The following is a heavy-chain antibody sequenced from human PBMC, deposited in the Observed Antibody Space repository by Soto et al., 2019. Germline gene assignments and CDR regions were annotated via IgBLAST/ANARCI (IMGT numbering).Heavy chain of an antibody. Sequence: PEGSLRLSCAAAGITFSNSAMSWVRQAPGKGLEWVAGISDSGGSTYYADSVKVRFTISRDNSKNTLYLQMNSLRAEDTAVYYCAKRDASVNYRYFKXWGQVTRVTISX. V-gene: IGHV3-23*01. CDR1: GITFSNSA. J-gene: IGHJ1*01. CDR2: ISDSGGST. CDR3: AKRDASVNYRYFKX. D-gene: IGHD3-16*02.